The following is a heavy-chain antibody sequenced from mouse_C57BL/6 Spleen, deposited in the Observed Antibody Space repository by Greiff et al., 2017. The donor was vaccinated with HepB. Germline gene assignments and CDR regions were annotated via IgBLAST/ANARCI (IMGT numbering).Heavy chain of an antibody. CDR2: IYPRSGNT. CDR1: GYTFTSYG. Sequence: QVQLQQSGAELARPGASVKLSCKASGYTFTSYGISWVKQRTGQGLEWIGEIYPRSGNTYYNEKFKGKATLTADKSSSTAYMELRSLTSEDSAVYFCASGGEAQVGFAYWGQGTLVTVSA. J-gene: IGHJ3*01. CDR3: ASGGEAQVGFAY. V-gene: IGHV1-81*01. D-gene: IGHD3-2*02.